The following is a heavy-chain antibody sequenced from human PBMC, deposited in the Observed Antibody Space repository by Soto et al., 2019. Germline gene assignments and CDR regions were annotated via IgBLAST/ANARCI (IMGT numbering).Heavy chain of an antibody. Sequence: QVQLQQWGAGLLKPSETLSLTCAVYGGSFSGYYWSWIRQPPGKGLEWIGEINHSGSTNYNPSLPSRFTLAVDTPKNQFAMMLSSVTAAGTAGYYCAREGSGYDYWGQGTLVTVSS. D-gene: IGHD3-22*01. CDR3: AREGSGYDY. J-gene: IGHJ4*02. CDR2: INHSGST. CDR1: GGSFSGYY. V-gene: IGHV4-34*01.